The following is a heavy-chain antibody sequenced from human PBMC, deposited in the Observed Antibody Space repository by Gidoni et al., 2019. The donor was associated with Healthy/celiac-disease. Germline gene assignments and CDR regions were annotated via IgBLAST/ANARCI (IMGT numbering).Heavy chain of an antibody. J-gene: IGHJ4*02. CDR1: GFTFGDYA. V-gene: IGHV3-49*03. D-gene: IGHD6-19*01. CDR2: IRSKAYGGTT. CDR3: TRGRGEQWLVPYFDY. Sequence: EVQLVESGGGLVQPGRSLRLSCTASGFTFGDYAMSWFRQAPGKGLEWVGFIRSKAYGGTTEYAASVKGRFTISRDDSKSIAYLQMNSLKTEDTAVYYCTRGRGEQWLVPYFDYWGQGTLVTVSS.